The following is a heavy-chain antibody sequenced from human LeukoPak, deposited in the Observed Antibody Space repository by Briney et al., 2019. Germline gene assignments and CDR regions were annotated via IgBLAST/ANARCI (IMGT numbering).Heavy chain of an antibody. V-gene: IGHV3-53*01. CDR2: IYSGGST. J-gene: IGHJ4*02. Sequence: PGGSLRPSCAASGFTVSSNYMSWVRQAPGKGLERVSVIYSGGSTYYADSVKGRFTISRDNSKNTLYLQLSSLRGEDTAVYYCASQTTVKYYFDYWGQGTLVTVSS. D-gene: IGHD4-17*01. CDR1: GFTVSSNY. CDR3: ASQTTVKYYFDY.